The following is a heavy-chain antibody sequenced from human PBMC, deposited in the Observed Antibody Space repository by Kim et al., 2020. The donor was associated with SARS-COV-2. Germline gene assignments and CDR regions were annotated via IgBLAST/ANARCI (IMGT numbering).Heavy chain of an antibody. V-gene: IGHV3-11*01. CDR2: STI. CDR3: AREGVATLL. J-gene: IGHJ3*01. Sequence: STIYYADSVKGRFTISRDNAKNSLYLQMNSLRAEDTAVYYCAREGVATLLWGQGTMVTVSS. D-gene: IGHD5-12*01.